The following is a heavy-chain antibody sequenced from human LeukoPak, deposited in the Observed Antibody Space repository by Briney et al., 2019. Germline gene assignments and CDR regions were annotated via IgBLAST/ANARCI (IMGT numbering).Heavy chain of an antibody. Sequence: GGSLRLSCAASGFTFSSYSMNWVRQAPGKGLEWVSSISSSSSYIYYADSVKGRFTISRDNAKNSLYMQMNSLRAEDTAIYYCARVTYYYDSSGSYDYFDYWGQGTLVTVSS. V-gene: IGHV3-21*01. CDR1: GFTFSSYS. CDR3: ARVTYYYDSSGSYDYFDY. J-gene: IGHJ4*02. CDR2: ISSSSSYI. D-gene: IGHD3-22*01.